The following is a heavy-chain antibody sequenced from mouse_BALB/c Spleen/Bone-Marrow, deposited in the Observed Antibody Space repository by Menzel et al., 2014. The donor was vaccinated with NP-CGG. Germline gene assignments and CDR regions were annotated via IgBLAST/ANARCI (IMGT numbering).Heavy chain of an antibody. CDR1: GFAFSSFG. CDR3: ARYYGNYSGYFDV. Sequence: EVMLVESGGGLVQPGGSRKLSCAASGFAFSSFGMHWVRQAPEKGLEWVAYISSGSSTIYYADTVKGRLTISRDNPKNTLFLQMTSLRSEDTAMYYCARYYGNYSGYFDVWGAGTTVTVSS. V-gene: IGHV5-17*02. CDR2: ISSGSSTI. J-gene: IGHJ1*01. D-gene: IGHD2-1*01.